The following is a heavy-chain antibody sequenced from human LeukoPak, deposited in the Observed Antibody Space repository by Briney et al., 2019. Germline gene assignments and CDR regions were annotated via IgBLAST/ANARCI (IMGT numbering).Heavy chain of an antibody. CDR3: AKDPYDYGDYVPDY. CDR2: ISYDGSNK. J-gene: IGHJ4*02. D-gene: IGHD4-17*01. CDR1: GFTSSSYG. Sequence: GRTLRLSCAASGFTSSSYGMRWVRQAPGKGLEWVAVISYDGSNKYYADSVKGRFTISRDNSKNTLYLQMNSLRAEDTAVYYCAKDPYDYGDYVPDYWGQGTLVTVSS. V-gene: IGHV3-30*18.